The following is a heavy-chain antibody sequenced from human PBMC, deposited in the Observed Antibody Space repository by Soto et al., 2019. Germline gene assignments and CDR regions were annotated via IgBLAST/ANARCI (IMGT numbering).Heavy chain of an antibody. V-gene: IGHV4-31*03. CDR2: IYYSGST. D-gene: IGHD3-10*02. CDR1: GGSISSGGYY. J-gene: IGHJ4*02. Sequence: QVQLQESGPGLVKPSQTLSLTCTVSGGSISSGGYYWSWIRQHPGKGLEWIGYIYYSGSTYYNPYIKSRVTVSVDQSKNQFSLKLSSVTAADTAVYYCARGCSGRGSADRFDYWGQGTLVTVSS. CDR3: ARGCSGRGSADRFDY.